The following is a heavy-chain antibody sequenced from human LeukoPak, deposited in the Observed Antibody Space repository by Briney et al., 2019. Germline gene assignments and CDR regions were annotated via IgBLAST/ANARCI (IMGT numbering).Heavy chain of an antibody. CDR1: GFTFSSYW. J-gene: IGHJ4*02. D-gene: IGHD5-24*01. CDR3: AKESRDGYIGFDY. Sequence: PGGSLRLSCAASGFTFSSYWMSWVRQAPGKGLEWVANIKQDGSEKYYVDSVKDRFTISRDNSKNSLYLQMNSLRTEDTALYYCAKESRDGYIGFDYWGQGTLVTVSS. CDR2: IKQDGSEK. V-gene: IGHV3-7*03.